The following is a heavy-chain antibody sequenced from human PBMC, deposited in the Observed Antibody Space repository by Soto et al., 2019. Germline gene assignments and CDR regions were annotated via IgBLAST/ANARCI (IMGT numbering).Heavy chain of an antibody. V-gene: IGHV1-18*04. D-gene: IGHD2-15*01. J-gene: IGHJ4*02. Sequence: ASVKVSCKASGYTFTSYGIGWVRQAPGQGLEWMGWISAYNGNTNYAQKLQGRVTMTTDTSTSTAYMELRSLRSDDTAVYYCARYCSGGSCQKSATFDYWGQGTLVTVSS. CDR2: ISAYNGNT. CDR1: GYTFTSYG. CDR3: ARYCSGGSCQKSATFDY.